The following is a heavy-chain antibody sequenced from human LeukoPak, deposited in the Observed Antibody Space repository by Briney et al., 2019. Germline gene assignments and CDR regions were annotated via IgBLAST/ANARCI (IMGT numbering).Heavy chain of an antibody. J-gene: IGHJ5*02. V-gene: IGHV4-30-4*08. CDR2: IYYSGST. D-gene: IGHD2-2*01. Sequence: SETLSLTCTVSGGSISSGDYYWSWIRQPPGKGLEWIGYIYYSGSTYYNPSLKSRVTISVDTSKNQFSLKPSSVTAADTAVYYCARERGRYCSSTSCRDPNWFDPWGQGTLVTVSS. CDR1: GGSISSGDYY. CDR3: ARERGRYCSSTSCRDPNWFDP.